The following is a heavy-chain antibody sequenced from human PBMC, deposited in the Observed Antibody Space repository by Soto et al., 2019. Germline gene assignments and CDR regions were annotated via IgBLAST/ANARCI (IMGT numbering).Heavy chain of an antibody. Sequence: LSLTCTVSGGSISSGDYYWSWIRQPPGKGLEWIGYIYYSGSTYYNPSLKSRVTISVDTSKNQFSLKLSSVTAADTAVYYCARGGETYYYDRSGYYEDYWGKGTLVTVSS. CDR1: GGSISSGDYY. CDR3: ARGGETYYYDRSGYYEDY. J-gene: IGHJ4*02. V-gene: IGHV4-30-4*01. D-gene: IGHD3-22*01. CDR2: IYYSGST.